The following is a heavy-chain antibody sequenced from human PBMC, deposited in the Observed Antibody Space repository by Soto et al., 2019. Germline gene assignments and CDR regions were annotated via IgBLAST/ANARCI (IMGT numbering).Heavy chain of an antibody. CDR3: ARDVGYIGYEQGNPFDL. CDR1: GGSISRYY. V-gene: IGHV4-4*07. Sequence: SETLSLTCSVSGGSISRYYWSWIRQTAGKRLEWIGRMYHTGTTDYNPSLKRRLSMSVDTSKNQFSLRLSSVTAADMALYYCARDVGYIGYEQGNPFDLWGQGTMVTV. J-gene: IGHJ3*01. D-gene: IGHD5-12*01. CDR2: MYHTGTT.